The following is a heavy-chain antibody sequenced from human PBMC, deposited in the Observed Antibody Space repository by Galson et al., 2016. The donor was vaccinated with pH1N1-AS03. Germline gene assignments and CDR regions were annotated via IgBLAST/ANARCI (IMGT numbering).Heavy chain of an antibody. CDR3: ARGHGDWKGNYLDY. Sequence: SLRLSCAASGFIFNKYAMTWVRQAPGKGLEWVSNLHGGGGSSYYADSGRGRFTIYRDNSRDTVYLQMSSLRVDDTAVYYCARGHGDWKGNYLDYWGQGTLVTVSS. CDR1: GFIFNKYA. J-gene: IGHJ4*02. V-gene: IGHV3-23*01. CDR2: LHGGGGSS. D-gene: IGHD1-1*01.